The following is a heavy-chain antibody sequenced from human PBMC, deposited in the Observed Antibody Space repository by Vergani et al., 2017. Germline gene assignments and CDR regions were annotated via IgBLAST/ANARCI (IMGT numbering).Heavy chain of an antibody. V-gene: IGHV3-9*01. CDR1: GGSISSYY. CDR3: TKGSVYYHDSAGHGYDPYTGFDL. CDR2: ISWNSGAV. D-gene: IGHD5-12*01. Sequence: VQLQESGPGLVKPSETLSLTCTVSGGSISSYYWSWIRQPPGKGLEWVSGISWNSGAVDYADSVRGRFTISRDNAKNSLFLEMNSLRFEDTAVYFCTKGSVYYHDSAGHGYDPYTGFDLWGQGTLVTVSS. J-gene: IGHJ3*01.